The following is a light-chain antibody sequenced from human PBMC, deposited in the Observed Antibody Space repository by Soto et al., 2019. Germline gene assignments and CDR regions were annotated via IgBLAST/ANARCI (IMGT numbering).Light chain of an antibody. CDR1: SSDVGGYNY. J-gene: IGLJ2*01. Sequence: QSALTQPASVSGSPGQSITIPCTGTSSDVGGYNYVSWYHQHPGKAPKLMIYDVSNRPSGVSNRFSGSKSGNTDSLTISGLQAEDEADYYCSSYTSSSTLVFGGGTKVTVL. CDR2: DVS. V-gene: IGLV2-14*01. CDR3: SSYTSSSTLV.